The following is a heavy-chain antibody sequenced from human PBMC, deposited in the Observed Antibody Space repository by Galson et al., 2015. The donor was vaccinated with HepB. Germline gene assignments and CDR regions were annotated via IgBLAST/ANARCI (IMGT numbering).Heavy chain of an antibody. D-gene: IGHD7-27*01. CDR3: ARSSILGYMDV. CDR2: IYTSGST. J-gene: IGHJ6*03. CDR1: GGSISSGSYY. Sequence: TLSLTCTVSGGSISSGSYYWSWIRQPAGKGLEWIGRIYTSGSTNYNPSLKSRVTMSVDTSKNQFSLKLSSVTAADTAVYYCARSSILGYMDVWGKGTTVTVSS. V-gene: IGHV4-61*02.